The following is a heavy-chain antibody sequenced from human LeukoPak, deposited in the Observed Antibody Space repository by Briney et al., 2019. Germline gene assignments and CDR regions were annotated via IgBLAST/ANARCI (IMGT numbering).Heavy chain of an antibody. D-gene: IGHD3-10*01. V-gene: IGHV3-30*18. J-gene: IGHJ4*02. Sequence: GGSLRLSCAASGFTFSSYGMHWVRQAPGKGLEWVAVISYDGSNKYYADSVKGRFTISRDNSKNTLYLQMNSLRAEDTAVYYCAKDPSVSFFGLYYGSGSYYNYWGQGTLVTVSS. CDR2: ISYDGSNK. CDR3: AKDPSVSFFGLYYGSGSYYNY. CDR1: GFTFSSYG.